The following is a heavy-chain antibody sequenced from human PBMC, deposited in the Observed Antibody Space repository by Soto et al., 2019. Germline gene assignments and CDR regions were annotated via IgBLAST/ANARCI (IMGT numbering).Heavy chain of an antibody. CDR3: ATDLGYYDSSGPTRTGH. J-gene: IGHJ4*02. CDR1: GYTLTELS. CDR2: FDPEDGET. Sequence: QVQLVQSGAEVKKPGASVKVSCKVSGYTLTELSMQWVRQAPGKGLEWMGGFDPEDGETIYAQKFQGRVTMTEDTSTDTADMELSSLRSEDTAVYYCATDLGYYDSSGPTRTGHWGQGTLVTVSS. D-gene: IGHD3-22*01. V-gene: IGHV1-24*01.